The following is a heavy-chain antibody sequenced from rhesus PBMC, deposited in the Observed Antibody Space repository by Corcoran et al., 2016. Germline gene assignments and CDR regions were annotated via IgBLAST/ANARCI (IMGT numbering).Heavy chain of an antibody. V-gene: IGHV4-160*01. CDR1: GGSFSRYW. Sequence: QVQLQESGPGLVKPSATLSLTCAVSGGSFSRYWWGWLRSPPGTGLEWIGSIYGSSGSTENNPSLKSLATISRDTSKNQFSLKLSSVTAADTAVYYCARYNFWSGYYPFDYWGQGVLVTVSS. CDR2: IYGSSGST. J-gene: IGHJ4*01. D-gene: IGHD3-3*01. CDR3: ARYNFWSGYYPFDY.